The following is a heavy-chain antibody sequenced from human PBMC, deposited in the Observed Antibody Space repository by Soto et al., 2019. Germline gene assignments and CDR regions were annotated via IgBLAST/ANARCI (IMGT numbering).Heavy chain of an antibody. CDR1: GGSISSSSYY. Sequence: PSETLSLTCTVSGGSISSSSYYWGWIRQSPGKGLEWIGSIYYSGSTYHNLPLKSRVTISVDTSKNQFSLKLSSVTAADTAVNYCTRQTPPDLIGYYYGIIDNCGQGVLVTVSS. CDR3: TRQTPPDLIGYYYGIIDN. J-gene: IGHJ4*02. CDR2: IYYSGST. D-gene: IGHD3-22*01. V-gene: IGHV4-39*01.